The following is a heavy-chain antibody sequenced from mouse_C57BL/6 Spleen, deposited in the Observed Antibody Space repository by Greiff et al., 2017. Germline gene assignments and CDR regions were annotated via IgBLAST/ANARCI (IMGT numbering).Heavy chain of an antibody. CDR1: GYTFTSYG. V-gene: IGHV1-81*01. Sequence: QVHVKQSGAELARPGASVKLSCKASGYTFTSYGISWVKQRTGQGLEWIGEIYPRSGNTYYNEKFKGKATLTADKSSSTAYMELRSLTSEDSAVYFCARDYYGSRAMDYWGQGTSVTVSS. CDR2: IYPRSGNT. CDR3: ARDYYGSRAMDY. D-gene: IGHD1-1*01. J-gene: IGHJ4*01.